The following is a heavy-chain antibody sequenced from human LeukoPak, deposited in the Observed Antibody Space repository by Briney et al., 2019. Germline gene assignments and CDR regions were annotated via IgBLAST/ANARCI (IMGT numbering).Heavy chain of an antibody. CDR1: GGSISSYC. Sequence: PSETLSLTCTVSGGSISSYCWSWIRQPPGKGLEWIGYIYYSGSTNYNPSLKSRVTISVDTSKNQFSLKLSSVTAADTAVYYCARHTFGGVIVIWYFDLWGRGTLVTVSS. CDR2: IYYSGST. D-gene: IGHD3-16*02. V-gene: IGHV4-59*08. J-gene: IGHJ2*01. CDR3: ARHTFGGVIVIWYFDL.